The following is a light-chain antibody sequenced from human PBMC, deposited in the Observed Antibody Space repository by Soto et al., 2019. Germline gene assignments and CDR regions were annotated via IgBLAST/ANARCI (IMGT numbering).Light chain of an antibody. CDR1: SSNIGAGYD. V-gene: IGLV1-40*01. Sequence: QSVLTQPPSVSGAPGQRVTISCTGSSSNIGAGYDVHWYQQLPVTAPKLLIYGNSNRPSGVPDRFSGYNSGTSASLAITGLQDEDEADYSCQSYDSSLSGLFGGGTKLTVL. CDR3: QSYDSSLSGL. J-gene: IGLJ3*02. CDR2: GNS.